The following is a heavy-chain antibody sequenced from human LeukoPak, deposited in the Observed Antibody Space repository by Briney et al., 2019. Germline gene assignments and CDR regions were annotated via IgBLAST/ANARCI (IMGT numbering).Heavy chain of an antibody. CDR2: IIPIFGTA. Sequence: AASVKVSCKASGGTFSSYAISWVRQAPGQGLEWMGGIIPIFGTANYAQKFQGRVTITTDESTSTAYMELSSLRSEDTAVYYRAKHAPLAYCGGDCYSGFDYWGQGTLVTVSS. CDR1: GGTFSSYA. J-gene: IGHJ4*02. V-gene: IGHV1-69*05. D-gene: IGHD2-21*02. CDR3: AKHAPLAYCGGDCYSGFDY.